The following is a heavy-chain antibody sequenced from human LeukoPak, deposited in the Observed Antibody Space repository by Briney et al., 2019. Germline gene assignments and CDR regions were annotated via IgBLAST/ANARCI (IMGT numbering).Heavy chain of an antibody. CDR1: GGSFSGYY. J-gene: IGHJ6*03. Sequence: PSETLSLTCAVYGGSFSGYYWSWIRQPPGKGLEWIGEINHSGSANYNPSLKSRVTISVDTSKNQFSLKLSSVTAADTAVYYCARGRPYQLTFYYYYYMDVWGKGTTVTVSS. V-gene: IGHV4-34*01. CDR2: INHSGSA. D-gene: IGHD2-2*01. CDR3: ARGRPYQLTFYYYYYMDV.